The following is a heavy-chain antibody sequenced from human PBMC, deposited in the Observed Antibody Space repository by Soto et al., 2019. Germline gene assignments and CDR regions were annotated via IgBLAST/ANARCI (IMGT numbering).Heavy chain of an antibody. CDR3: ARQGGGWFDP. V-gene: IGHV4-4*02. CDR2: IYNNGGT. Sequence: QVQLQESGPGLVKPSGTLSLTCAVSGGSISGSKWWSWVRQTPGKGLEWIGEIYNNGGTNYNPSLKSRVTISVDKSKIQFSLKLSSVTAADTAMYYCARQGGGWFDPWGQGTLVTVSS. CDR1: GGSISGSKW. D-gene: IGHD3-10*01. J-gene: IGHJ5*02.